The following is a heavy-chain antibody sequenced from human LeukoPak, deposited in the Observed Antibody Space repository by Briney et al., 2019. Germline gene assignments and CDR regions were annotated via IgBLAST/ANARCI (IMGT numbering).Heavy chain of an antibody. J-gene: IGHJ4*02. V-gene: IGHV3-15*04. Sequence: PGGSLRLSCAASGFTFSSYAMHWVRQAPGKGLEWVGRIESKTDGGTTDHAAPVKGRFTISRDDSKNTLYLQMNSLKTEDTAVYYCTTDAPTQTFDYWGQGTLVTVSS. CDR1: GFTFSSYA. CDR2: IESKTDGGTT. CDR3: TTDAPTQTFDY.